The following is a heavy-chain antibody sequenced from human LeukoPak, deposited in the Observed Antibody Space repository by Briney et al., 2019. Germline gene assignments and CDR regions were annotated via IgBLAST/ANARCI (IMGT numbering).Heavy chain of an antibody. J-gene: IGHJ4*02. D-gene: IGHD1-26*01. CDR2: IDPSDSYT. CDR3: AIGTYHTN. V-gene: IGHV5-10-1*01. Sequence: GESLKISCKGSGYRFTSQWISWVRQMPGKGLGWMGRIDPSDSYTNYSPSFQGHVTISDDKSISTAYLQWSSLKASDTAMYYCAIGTYHTNWGQGTLVTVSS. CDR1: GYRFTSQW.